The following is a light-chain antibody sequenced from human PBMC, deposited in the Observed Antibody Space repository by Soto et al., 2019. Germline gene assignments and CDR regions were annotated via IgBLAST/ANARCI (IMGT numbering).Light chain of an antibody. CDR3: QQYNDWPPIT. CDR1: QSVSND. CDR2: DAS. Sequence: EVVMTQSPATLSVSPGERATLSCRASQSVSNDLAWYQQKPGQAPRLLIYDASTRATGVPARFSGSGSGTEFTLTISSLQSADVAVYDCQQYNDWPPITFGQGTRLDIK. V-gene: IGKV3D-15*01. J-gene: IGKJ5*01.